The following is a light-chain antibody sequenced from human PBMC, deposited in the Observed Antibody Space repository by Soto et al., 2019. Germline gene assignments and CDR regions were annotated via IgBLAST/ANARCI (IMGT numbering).Light chain of an antibody. CDR1: QSVSSSY. J-gene: IGKJ5*01. Sequence: EIVLTQSPGTLSLSPGERATLSCRASQSVSSSYLDWYQQKPGQAPRLLIYGASSRATGIPDRFSGSGSGRDFTLTISRLEPADFAVYYCQQYGSSPPTFGQGTRLEIK. V-gene: IGKV3-20*01. CDR2: GAS. CDR3: QQYGSSPPT.